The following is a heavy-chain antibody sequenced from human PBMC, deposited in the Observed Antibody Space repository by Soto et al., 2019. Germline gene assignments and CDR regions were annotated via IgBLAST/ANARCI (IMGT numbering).Heavy chain of an antibody. J-gene: IGHJ4*02. D-gene: IGHD6-13*01. CDR3: ATLLRSSWYIYFDY. Sequence: ASVKVSCKVSGYTLTELSMHWVRQAPGKGLEWMGGFDPEDGETIYAQKFQGRVTMTEDTSTDTAYMELSSLRSEDTAVYYCATLLRSSWYIYFDYWGQGTLVTSPQ. CDR2: FDPEDGET. CDR1: GYTLTELS. V-gene: IGHV1-24*01.